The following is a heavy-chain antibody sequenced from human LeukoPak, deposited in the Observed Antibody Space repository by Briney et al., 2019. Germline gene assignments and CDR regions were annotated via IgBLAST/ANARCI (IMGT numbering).Heavy chain of an antibody. CDR2: IHSSGNT. Sequence: PSQTLSLTCTVSGASISSRDGYWTWVRQSPGKGLEWVGYIHSSGNTYYNPSLKSRLTMSIDTSKNHFSLKVSSVTAADTAVYYCAGGQHTGYDWSSGVDYWGQGTLVTVFS. D-gene: IGHD5-12*01. V-gene: IGHV4-30-4*01. J-gene: IGHJ4*02. CDR1: GASISSRDGY. CDR3: AGGQHTGYDWSSGVDY.